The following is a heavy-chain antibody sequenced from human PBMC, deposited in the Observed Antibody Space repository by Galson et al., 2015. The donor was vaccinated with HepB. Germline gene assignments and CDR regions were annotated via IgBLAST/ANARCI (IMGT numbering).Heavy chain of an antibody. CDR2: IHCSGNR. Sequence: LSLTCTVSSGSISLYYWSWIRQTPGKRPEWIGYIHCSGNRNYNPSLNSRVTISLDTSKKEFSLRLTSVTAADTALYYCAGSNSLVRGVIPLPDYWGQGALVTVSS. CDR1: SGSISLYY. V-gene: IGHV4-59*03. D-gene: IGHD3-10*01. CDR3: AGSNSLVRGVIPLPDY. J-gene: IGHJ4*02.